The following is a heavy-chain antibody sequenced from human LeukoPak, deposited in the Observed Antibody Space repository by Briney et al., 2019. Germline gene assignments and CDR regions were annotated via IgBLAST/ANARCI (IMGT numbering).Heavy chain of an antibody. J-gene: IGHJ6*03. Sequence: PGGSLRLSCAASGFTFSSYGMHWVRQAPGKGLEWVAVISYDGSNKYYADSVKGRFTISRDNSKNTLYLQMNSLRAEDTAVYYCATAGGDYYDSSLRYMDVWGKGTTVTVSS. D-gene: IGHD3-22*01. CDR3: ATAGGDYYDSSLRYMDV. CDR1: GFTFSSYG. V-gene: IGHV3-30*03. CDR2: ISYDGSNK.